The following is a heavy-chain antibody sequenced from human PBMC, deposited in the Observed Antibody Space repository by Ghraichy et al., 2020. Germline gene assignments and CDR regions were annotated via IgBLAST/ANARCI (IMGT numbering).Heavy chain of an antibody. CDR1: GYTFTGYY. J-gene: IGHJ6*02. V-gene: IGHV1-2*04. CDR3: ARGFQYYASGSHYYYGMDV. CDR2: INPNSGGT. D-gene: IGHD3-10*01. Sequence: ASVKVSCKASGYTFTGYYMHWVRQAPGQGLEWMGWINPNSGGTNYAQKFQGWVTMTRDTSISTAYMELSRLRSDDTAVYYCARGFQYYASGSHYYYGMDVWGQGTTVTVSS.